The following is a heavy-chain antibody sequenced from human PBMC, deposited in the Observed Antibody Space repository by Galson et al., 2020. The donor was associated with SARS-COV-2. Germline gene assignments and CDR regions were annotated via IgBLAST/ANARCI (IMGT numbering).Heavy chain of an antibody. CDR2: IYSDGAT. Sequence: GGSLRLSCAASGFSVSLNYMSWVRQAPGKGLEWVSVIYSDGATHYTDSVKGRFTISTDNSKNTLYLQMHSLRAEDTAVYYCARDRVVARQEDYFYYMDAWGKGTTVIVSS. CDR3: ARDRVVARQEDYFYYMDA. CDR1: GFSVSLNY. J-gene: IGHJ6*03. D-gene: IGHD6-6*01. V-gene: IGHV3-53*01.